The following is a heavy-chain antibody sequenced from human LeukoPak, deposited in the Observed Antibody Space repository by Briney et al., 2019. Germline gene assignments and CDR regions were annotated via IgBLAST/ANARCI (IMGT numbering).Heavy chain of an antibody. Sequence: PGGSLRLSCAASGFTFSSYAMSWVRQAPGKGLERVSAISGSGGSTYYADSVKGRFTISRDNSKNTLYLQMNSLRAEDTAVYYCAKVKGYGDYLYYFDYWGQGTLVTVSS. CDR3: AKVKGYGDYLYYFDY. CDR2: ISGSGGST. CDR1: GFTFSSYA. J-gene: IGHJ4*02. D-gene: IGHD4-17*01. V-gene: IGHV3-23*01.